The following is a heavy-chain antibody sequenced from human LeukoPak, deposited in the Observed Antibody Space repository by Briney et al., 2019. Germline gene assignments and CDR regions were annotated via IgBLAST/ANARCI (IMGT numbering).Heavy chain of an antibody. Sequence: GGSLRLSCAASGFTFSSYGMHWVRQAPGKGLEWVAFIRYDGSNKYYADSVKGRFTISRDNSKNTLYLQMNSLRAEDTAVYYCAGDYGDYYNQRAFDYWGQGTLVTVSS. J-gene: IGHJ4*02. CDR2: IRYDGSNK. CDR1: GFTFSSYG. CDR3: AGDYGDYYNQRAFDY. D-gene: IGHD4-17*01. V-gene: IGHV3-30*02.